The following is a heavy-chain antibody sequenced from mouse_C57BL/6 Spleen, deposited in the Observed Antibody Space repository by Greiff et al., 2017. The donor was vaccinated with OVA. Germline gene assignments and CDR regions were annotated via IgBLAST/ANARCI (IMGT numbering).Heavy chain of an antibody. Sequence: VQLQQPGAELVRPGSSVKLSCKASGYTFTSYWMDWVKQRPGQGLEWIGNIYPSDSETHYNQKFKDKATLTVDKSSSTAYMQLSSLTSEDSAVYYCARRDGYYPAWFAYWGQGTLVTVSA. V-gene: IGHV1-61*01. J-gene: IGHJ3*01. CDR3: ARRDGYYPAWFAY. D-gene: IGHD2-3*01. CDR1: GYTFTSYW. CDR2: IYPSDSET.